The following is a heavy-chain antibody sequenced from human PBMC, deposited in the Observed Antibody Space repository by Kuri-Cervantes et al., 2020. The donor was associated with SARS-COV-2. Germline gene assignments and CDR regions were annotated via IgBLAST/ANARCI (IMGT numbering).Heavy chain of an antibody. J-gene: IGHJ4*02. CDR3: AREEGGELGEAFDY. V-gene: IGHV3-21*01. CDR1: GFTFSGYS. CDR2: IDSSSYYI. Sequence: GESLKSSCVASGFTFSGYSMNWIRQAPGKGLEWVASIDSSSYYIYHADSVKGRLTISRDNAKTSLYLQMNSLKPEDTAVYYCAREEGGELGEAFDYWGQGALVTVSS. D-gene: IGHD7-27*01.